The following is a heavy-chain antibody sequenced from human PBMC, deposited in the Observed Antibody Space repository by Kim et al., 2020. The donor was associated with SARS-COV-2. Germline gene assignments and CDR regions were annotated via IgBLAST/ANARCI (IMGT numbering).Heavy chain of an antibody. V-gene: IGHV1-3*01. D-gene: IGHD2-2*01. Sequence: KYSQNFQGRVTTTRDTAASTAYMELSSLRSEDTAVYYCARGEGAAAYFDYWGQGTLVTVSS. CDR3: ARGEGAAAYFDY. J-gene: IGHJ4*02.